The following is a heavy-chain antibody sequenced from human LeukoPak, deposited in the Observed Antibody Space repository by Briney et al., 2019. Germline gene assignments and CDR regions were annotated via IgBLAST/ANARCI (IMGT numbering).Heavy chain of an antibody. CDR1: GGSFSGYY. V-gene: IGHV4-34*01. CDR3: AREVRSIPFDY. Sequence: SETLSLTCAVYGGSFSGYYWSWIRQPPGKGLEWIGEINHSGSTNYNPSLKSRVTISVDTSKNQFSLKLSSVTAADTAVYCCAREVRSIPFDYWGQGTLVTVSS. D-gene: IGHD6-6*01. CDR2: INHSGST. J-gene: IGHJ4*02.